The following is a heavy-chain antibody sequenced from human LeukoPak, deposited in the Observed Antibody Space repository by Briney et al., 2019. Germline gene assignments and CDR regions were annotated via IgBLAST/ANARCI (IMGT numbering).Heavy chain of an antibody. J-gene: IGHJ6*03. CDR1: GFTFSSYA. Sequence: GGSLRLSCAASGFTFSSYAMSWVRRAPGKGLEWVSAISGSGGSTYYADSVKGRFTISRDNSKNTLYLQMNSLRAEDTAVYYCAKVLTPQYYYYYYMDVWGKGTTVTVSS. CDR2: ISGSGGST. V-gene: IGHV3-23*01. CDR3: AKVLTPQYYYYYYMDV.